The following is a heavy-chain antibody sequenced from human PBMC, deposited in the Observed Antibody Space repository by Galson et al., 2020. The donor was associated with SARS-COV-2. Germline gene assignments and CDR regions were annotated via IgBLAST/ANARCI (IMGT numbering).Heavy chain of an antibody. Sequence: GGSLRLSCAASGFTFSSYAMSWVRQASGKGLEWVSAISGSGGSTYYADSVKGRFTISRDNSKNTLYLQMNSLRAEDTAVYYCAKNKLRLWYFDYWGQGTLVTVSS. V-gene: IGHV3-23*01. CDR2: ISGSGGST. CDR3: AKNKLRLWYFDY. D-gene: IGHD1-7*01. J-gene: IGHJ4*02. CDR1: GFTFSSYA.